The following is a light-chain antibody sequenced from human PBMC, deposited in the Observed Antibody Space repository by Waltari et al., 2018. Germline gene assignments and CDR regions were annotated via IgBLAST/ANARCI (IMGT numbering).Light chain of an antibody. V-gene: IGKV3-20*01. CDR1: QSVSTSN. J-gene: IGKJ1*01. CDR3: QQYGSSSWT. CDR2: GTS. Sequence: EIVLTQSPGTLSLSPGERATLSCRASQSVSTSNLAWYQQKPGQAPRLLIYGTSSRAAGIPDRLSGSGSATDFTLTISRLEPEDFAVYYCQQYGSSSWTFGQGTRVEIK.